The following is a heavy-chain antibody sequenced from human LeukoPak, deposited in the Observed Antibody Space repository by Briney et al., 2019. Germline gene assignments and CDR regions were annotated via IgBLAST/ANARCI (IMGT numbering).Heavy chain of an antibody. Sequence: ASVKVSCKASGYTFTGYHLHWVRQAPGQGLEWMGRINPNSFGTNSAQKFQGRVTMTRDTSISTAYMELRSLRSDDTAVYYCARQISGWNWFDPWGQGTLVTVSS. V-gene: IGHV1-2*06. CDR1: GYTFTGYH. J-gene: IGHJ5*02. CDR3: ARQISGWNWFDP. CDR2: INPNSFGT. D-gene: IGHD3-22*01.